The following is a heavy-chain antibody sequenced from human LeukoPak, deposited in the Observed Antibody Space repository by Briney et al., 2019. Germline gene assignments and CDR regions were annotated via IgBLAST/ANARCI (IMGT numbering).Heavy chain of an antibody. V-gene: IGHV1-69*13. Sequence: ASVKVSCKASGYTFTSYDINWVRQAPGQGLEWMGGIIPIFGTANYAQKFQGRVTITADESTSTAYMELSSLRSEDTAVYYCARARYGDYPLNYYYYGMDVWGQGTTVTVSS. CDR2: IIPIFGTA. CDR1: GYTFTSYD. D-gene: IGHD4-17*01. CDR3: ARARYGDYPLNYYYYGMDV. J-gene: IGHJ6*02.